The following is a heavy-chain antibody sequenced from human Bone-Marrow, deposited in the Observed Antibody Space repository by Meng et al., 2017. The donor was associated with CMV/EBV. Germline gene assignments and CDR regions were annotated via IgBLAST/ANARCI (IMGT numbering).Heavy chain of an antibody. D-gene: IGHD3-10*01. J-gene: IGHJ6*02. CDR2: ISSSSSYI. V-gene: IGHV3-21*01. Sequence: GESLKISCAASGFTFSSYSMNWVRQAPGKGLEWVSSISSSSSYIYYADSVKGRFTISRDNAKNSLYLQMNRLRAEDTAVYYCARGVPSYYYGMDVWGQGTTVTVSS. CDR1: GFTFSSYS. CDR3: ARGVPSYYYGMDV.